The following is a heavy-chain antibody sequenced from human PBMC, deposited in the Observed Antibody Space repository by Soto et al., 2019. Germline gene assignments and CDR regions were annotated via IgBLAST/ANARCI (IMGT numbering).Heavy chain of an antibody. CDR1: GGCINRYY. D-gene: IGHD1-26*01. V-gene: IGHV4-59*01. CDR3: ARLGGTYRDAAFDI. J-gene: IGHJ3*02. Sequence: SXTLSLNCTVSGGCINRYYWSWIRQSPGKGLEWFGYIYYSGTTSYNPFLKSRLTFSVDTSKNQFSLRLSSVTAADTAVYYCARLGGTYRDAAFDIWGQGTMVTVSS. CDR2: IYYSGTT.